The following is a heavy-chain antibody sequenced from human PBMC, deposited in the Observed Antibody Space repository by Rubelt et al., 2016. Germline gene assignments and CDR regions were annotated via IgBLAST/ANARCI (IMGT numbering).Heavy chain of an antibody. Sequence: QVQLVQSGAEVKKPGASVKVSCKASGYTFTSYGISWVRQAPGQGLEWMGWISAYNGNTNYAQKLQGKVTMTTDTSTSTAYMELRSLRSDDTAVYYCARVEYYYDSSGYSDYWGQGTLVTVSS. V-gene: IGHV1-18*01. CDR1: GYTFTSYG. J-gene: IGHJ4*02. CDR3: ARVEYYYDSSGYSDY. CDR2: ISAYNGNT. D-gene: IGHD3-22*01.